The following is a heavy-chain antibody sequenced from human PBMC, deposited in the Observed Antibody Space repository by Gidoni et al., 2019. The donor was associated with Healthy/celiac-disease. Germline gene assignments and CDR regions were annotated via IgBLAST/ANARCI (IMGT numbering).Heavy chain of an antibody. CDR1: GFPVRSHY. V-gene: IGHV3-66*02. J-gene: IGHJ4*02. CDR2: IYSGGST. CDR3: AREYDYESSGYYYYFDY. Sequence: EVQLVVSGGGCVQPGGSLRPSCAASGFPVRSHYMSWVPQAPGKGLEGVSGIYSGGSTYYADSVKGRFTISRDNSKNTLYLQMNRRRAEDTAVYYCAREYDYESSGYYYYFDYWGQGTLVTVSS. D-gene: IGHD3-22*01.